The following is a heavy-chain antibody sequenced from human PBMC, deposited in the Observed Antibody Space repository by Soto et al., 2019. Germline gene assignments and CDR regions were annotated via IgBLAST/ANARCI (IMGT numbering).Heavy chain of an antibody. Sequence: SETLSLTCTVSGGSISSYYWSRIRQPPGKGLEWIGYIYYSGSTNYNPSLKSRVTISVDTSKNQFSLKLSSVTAADTAVYYCAIAVAGDYFDYWGQGTLVTV. CDR3: AIAVAGDYFDY. V-gene: IGHV4-59*08. CDR2: IYYSGST. J-gene: IGHJ4*02. D-gene: IGHD6-19*01. CDR1: GGSISSYY.